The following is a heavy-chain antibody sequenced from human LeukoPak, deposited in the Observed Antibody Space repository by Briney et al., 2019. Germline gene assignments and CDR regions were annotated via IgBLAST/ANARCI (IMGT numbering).Heavy chain of an antibody. J-gene: IGHJ5*02. D-gene: IGHD1-14*01. V-gene: IGHV4-4*08. CDR2: IYTSGTT. CDR1: GDSFSTYY. Sequence: PSETLSLTCTVSGDSFSTYYWSWIRQPAGKGLEWIGHIYTSGTTNYNPSLKSRVTISVDTSKNQFSLKLSSVTAADTAVYYCAGLIRPGWFDPWGQGTLVTVSS. CDR3: AGLIRPGWFDP.